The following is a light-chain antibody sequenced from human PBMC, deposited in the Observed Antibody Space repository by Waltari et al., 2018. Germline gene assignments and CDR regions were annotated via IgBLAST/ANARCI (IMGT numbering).Light chain of an antibody. J-gene: IGLJ3*02. V-gene: IGLV1-40*01. CDR3: QSYDSSLSGVL. CDR2: RDN. Sequence: QSVLTQPPSVSGAPGQRVTISCTGSNSNIGARHDVHWYQQVPGEAPRLLIYRDNNRPSGVPDRLSGSKSGTSASLAITGLQPEDEADYYCQSYDSSLSGVLFGGGTKLTVL. CDR1: NSNIGARHD.